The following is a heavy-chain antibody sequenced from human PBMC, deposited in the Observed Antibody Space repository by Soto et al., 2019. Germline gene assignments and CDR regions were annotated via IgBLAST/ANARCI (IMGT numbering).Heavy chain of an antibody. CDR1: GFSFGSYA. D-gene: IGHD3-10*01. CDR2: ISGSDGKT. Sequence: TGGSLRLSCAASGFSFGSYALSWVRQAPGKGLEWVSTISGSDGKTFYADSVKGRFSISRDTSQNTLYLQMNSLRADDTAIYYCARWSYPDYWGQGTRVTVSS. J-gene: IGHJ4*02. V-gene: IGHV3-23*01. CDR3: ARWSYPDY.